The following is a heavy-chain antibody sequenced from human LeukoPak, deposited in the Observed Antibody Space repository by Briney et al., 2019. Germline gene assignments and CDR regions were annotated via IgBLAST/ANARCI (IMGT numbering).Heavy chain of an antibody. Sequence: PGGSLRLSCAASGFTFSRYWMTWVRQAPGKGLEWVANIKPDGSEKSYVDSVKGRFTISRDNAKKSLYLEMNSLRAEDTAVYYCASPLLETGGNVHFGLWGRGTLVTVSS. CDR2: IKPDGSEK. V-gene: IGHV3-7*05. CDR1: GFTFSRYW. D-gene: IGHD4-23*01. CDR3: ASPLLETGGNVHFGL. J-gene: IGHJ2*01.